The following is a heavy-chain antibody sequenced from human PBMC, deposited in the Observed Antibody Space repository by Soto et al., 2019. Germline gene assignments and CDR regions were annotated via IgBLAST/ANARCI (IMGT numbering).Heavy chain of an antibody. CDR2: IDPSDSYT. Sequence: GESLKISCKGSGYSFTSYWISWVRQMPGKGLEWMGRIDPSDSYTNYSPSFQGHVTISADESISTAYLQWSSLKASDTAMYYCARGYCSSTSCYVVYYGMDVWGQGTTVTVSS. CDR1: GYSFTSYW. CDR3: ARGYCSSTSCYVVYYGMDV. J-gene: IGHJ6*02. V-gene: IGHV5-10-1*01. D-gene: IGHD2-2*01.